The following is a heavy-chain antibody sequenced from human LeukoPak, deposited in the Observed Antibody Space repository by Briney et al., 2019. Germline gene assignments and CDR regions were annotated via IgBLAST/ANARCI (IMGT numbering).Heavy chain of an antibody. CDR1: GYTFTGYY. J-gene: IGHJ4*02. D-gene: IGHD6-13*01. CDR2: ISAYNGNT. Sequence: ASVKVSCKASGYTFTGYYMHWVRQAPGQGLEWMGWISAYNGNTNYAQKLQGRVTMTTDTSTSTAYMELRSLRSEDTAVYYCAGMGMSLGYWGQGTLVTVSS. V-gene: IGHV1-18*04. CDR3: AGMGMSLGY.